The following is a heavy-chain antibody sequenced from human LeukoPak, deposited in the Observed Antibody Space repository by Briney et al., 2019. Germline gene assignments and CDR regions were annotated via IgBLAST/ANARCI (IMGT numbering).Heavy chain of an antibody. J-gene: IGHJ4*02. CDR2: ISGSGGST. CDR3: AKDPNFRDGYNPGSYYFDY. V-gene: IGHV3-23*01. Sequence: GGSLRLSCAASGFTFSSYAMSWVRQAPGKGLEWVSAISGSGGSTYYADSVKGRFTISRDNSRNTLYLQMNSLRAEDTAVYYCAKDPNFRDGYNPGSYYFDYWGQGTLVTVSS. D-gene: IGHD5-24*01. CDR1: GFTFSSYA.